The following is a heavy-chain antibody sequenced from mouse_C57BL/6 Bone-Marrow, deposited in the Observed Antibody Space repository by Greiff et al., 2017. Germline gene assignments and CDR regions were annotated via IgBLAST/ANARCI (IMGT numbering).Heavy chain of an antibody. J-gene: IGHJ3*01. CDR3: TRIAY. Sequence: VQLKQSGAELVRPGASVKLSCTASGFTIKDDYMHWVKQRPEQGLEWIGWIDPENGDTEYASKFQGKATITVDTSSNTAYLQLSSLTAEDTDVYYCTRIAYWGQGTLVTVSA. V-gene: IGHV14-4*01. CDR2: IDPENGDT. CDR1: GFTIKDDY.